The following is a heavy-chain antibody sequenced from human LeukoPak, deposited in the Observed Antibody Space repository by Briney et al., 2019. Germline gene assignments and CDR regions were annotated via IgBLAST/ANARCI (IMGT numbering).Heavy chain of an antibody. J-gene: IGHJ4*02. V-gene: IGHV4-34*01. Sequence: SETLSLTCAVYGGSFSGYYWSWIRQPPGKGLEWIGEINHSGSTNYNPSLKSRVTISVDTSKNQFSLKLSSETAADTAVYYCARGQNSSGWFPDWGQGTLVTVSS. CDR3: ARGQNSSGWFPD. CDR1: GGSFSGYY. D-gene: IGHD6-19*01. CDR2: INHSGST.